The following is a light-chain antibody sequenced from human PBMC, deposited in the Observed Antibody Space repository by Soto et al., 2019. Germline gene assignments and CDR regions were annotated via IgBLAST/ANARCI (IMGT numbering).Light chain of an antibody. CDR3: QQYNSYST. CDR2: KAS. V-gene: IGKV1-5*03. J-gene: IGKJ5*01. Sequence: DIQMTQSPSTLSASVGDRVTITCRASQSISTWLAWYQHEPGKAPKLLIYKASTLESGVPSRFSGSGSETEFILTISSLQPDDFATYYCQQYNSYSTFGQGTRLEIK. CDR1: QSISTW.